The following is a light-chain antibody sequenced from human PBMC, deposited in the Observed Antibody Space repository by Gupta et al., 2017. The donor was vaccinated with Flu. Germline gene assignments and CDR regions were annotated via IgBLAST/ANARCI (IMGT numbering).Light chain of an antibody. CDR1: QSINSY. Sequence: GERVTITCRASQSINSYLNWYQQKAGKAPKLLIYATSSLQSGVPSRFSGSGSGTHFTLSISSLQPEDSATYFCQQSYITPRTFGPGTKVEIK. V-gene: IGKV1-39*01. CDR3: QQSYITPRT. CDR2: ATS. J-gene: IGKJ1*01.